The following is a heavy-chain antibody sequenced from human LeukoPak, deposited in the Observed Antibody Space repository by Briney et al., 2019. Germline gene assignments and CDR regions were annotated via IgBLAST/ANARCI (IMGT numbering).Heavy chain of an antibody. V-gene: IGHV1-2*02. CDR3: AGPIGGATNDIFYFDY. Sequence: ASVKVSCKASGYSFTGYYMHWVRQAPGQGLEWMGWINPNSGGTNYAQKFQGRVTTTRETSISTDYMELSRLRSDDTAVYYCAGPIGGATNDIFYFDYWGQGTLVTVSS. J-gene: IGHJ4*02. CDR1: GYSFTGYY. D-gene: IGHD1-26*01. CDR2: INPNSGGT.